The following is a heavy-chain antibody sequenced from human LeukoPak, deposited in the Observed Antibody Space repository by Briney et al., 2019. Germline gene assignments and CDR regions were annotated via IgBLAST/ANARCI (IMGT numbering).Heavy chain of an antibody. D-gene: IGHD3-16*01. CDR2: ISGTDDNT. J-gene: IGHJ4*02. V-gene: IGHV3-23*01. Sequence: PGGSLRLSCGASGFAFSSSTMSWVRQAPGKGLEWVSGISGTDDNTYYADSVKGRFTIFRDNSKDILYLYMSSLRAEDTAMYYCANHPGGSFDYWGQGTLVAVSS. CDR3: ANHPGGSFDY. CDR1: GFAFSSST.